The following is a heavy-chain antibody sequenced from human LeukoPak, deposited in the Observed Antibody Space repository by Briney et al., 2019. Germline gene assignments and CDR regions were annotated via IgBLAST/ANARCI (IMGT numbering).Heavy chain of an antibody. J-gene: IGHJ4*02. CDR3: ARVKRKYQLLKPLHETPSHYFDY. CDR2: IYYSGST. CDR1: GGSISSYY. Sequence: SETLSLTCTVSGGSISSYYWSWIRQPPGKGLEWLGYIYYSGSTNYNPSLKSRVTISVDTSKNQFSLKLNSVTAADTAVYYCARVKRKYQLLKPLHETPSHYFDYWGQGTLVTVSS. V-gene: IGHV4-59*12. D-gene: IGHD2-2*01.